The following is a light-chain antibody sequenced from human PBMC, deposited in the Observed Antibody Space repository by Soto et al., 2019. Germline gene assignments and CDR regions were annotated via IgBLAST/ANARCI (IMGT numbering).Light chain of an antibody. Sequence: EIVLTQSPGTLSLPPGEGATVSCRASQSVSRGHLAWYQQKPGQAPRLLIYDASSRASGVPDRFSGSGSGTDFTLTISRLEPEHSAVYFCQQDGVSSPRTLGQGTKVEI. J-gene: IGKJ1*01. CDR2: DAS. CDR1: QSVSRGH. CDR3: QQDGVSSPRT. V-gene: IGKV3-20*01.